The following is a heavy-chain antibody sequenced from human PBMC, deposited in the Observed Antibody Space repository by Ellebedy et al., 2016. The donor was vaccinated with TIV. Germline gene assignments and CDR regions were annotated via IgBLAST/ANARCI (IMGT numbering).Heavy chain of an antibody. J-gene: IGHJ4*02. V-gene: IGHV1-46*01. CDR1: GYTFTSYY. Sequence: ASVKVSXXASGYTFTSYYMHWVRQAPGQGLEWMGIINPSGGSTSYAQKFQGRVTMTEDTSTDTAYMELSSLRSEATAVYYCATGRGGGSYFYYWGQGTLVTVSS. CDR2: INPSGGST. CDR3: ATGRGGGSYFYY. D-gene: IGHD1-26*01.